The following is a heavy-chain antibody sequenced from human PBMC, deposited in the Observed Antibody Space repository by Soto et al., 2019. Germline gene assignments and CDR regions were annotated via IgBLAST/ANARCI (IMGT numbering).Heavy chain of an antibody. CDR1: GFTFSSYG. Sequence: VPLVESGGGVVQPGRSLRLSCAASGFTFSSYGMHWVRHAPGKGLEWVAVISYDGGNKYYADSVKGRFTISRDNSKNTLYLQMNSLRAEDTAVYYCAKGDRIAAAGHFDYWGQGTLVTVSS. CDR2: ISYDGGNK. V-gene: IGHV3-30*18. D-gene: IGHD6-13*01. J-gene: IGHJ4*02. CDR3: AKGDRIAAAGHFDY.